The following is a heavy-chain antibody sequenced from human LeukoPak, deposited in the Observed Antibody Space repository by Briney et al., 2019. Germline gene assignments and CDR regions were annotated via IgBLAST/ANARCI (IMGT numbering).Heavy chain of an antibody. Sequence: PSETLSLTCTVSGGSISSSSYYWGWIRQPPGKGLEWIGSIYYSGSTYYNPSLKSRVTISVDTSKNQFSLKLSSVTAADTAVYYCARVVGITMVRGMSGDKYYFDYWGQGTLVTVSS. D-gene: IGHD3-10*01. V-gene: IGHV4-39*07. CDR2: IYYSGST. CDR3: ARVVGITMVRGMSGDKYYFDY. J-gene: IGHJ4*02. CDR1: GGSISSSSYY.